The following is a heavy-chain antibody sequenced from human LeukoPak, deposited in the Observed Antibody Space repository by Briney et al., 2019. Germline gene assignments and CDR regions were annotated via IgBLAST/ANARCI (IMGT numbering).Heavy chain of an antibody. D-gene: IGHD4-11*01. CDR1: GFTFSSHW. CDR3: AGNYIMSDV. Sequence: PGGSLRLSCAASGFTFSSHWMTWVRQAPGKGLEWVANMKYDGTEKDYMDSVKGRFTISRDNAKNSLYLQMNSLRAEDTAVYYCAGNYIMSDVWGKGTTVTVSS. J-gene: IGHJ6*04. CDR2: MKYDGTEK. V-gene: IGHV3-7*01.